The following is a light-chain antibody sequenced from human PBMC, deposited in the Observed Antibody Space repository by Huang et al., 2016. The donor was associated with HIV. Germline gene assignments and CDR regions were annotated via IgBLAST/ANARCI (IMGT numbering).Light chain of an antibody. V-gene: IGKV4-1*01. Sequence: DIVMTQSPDSLTVSLGEKATIHCKSSQSLLYNSNNKNYLSWYQQKPVQPPKLLIYWASARESGVPDRFNGSGSGTNFALTISSLQAEDVAIYYCQQYYDSFWTFGQGTLVEIK. J-gene: IGKJ1*01. CDR3: QQYYDSFWT. CDR2: WAS. CDR1: QSLLYNSNNKNY.